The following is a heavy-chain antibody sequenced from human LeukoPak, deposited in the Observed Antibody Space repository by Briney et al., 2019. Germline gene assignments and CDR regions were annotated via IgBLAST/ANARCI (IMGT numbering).Heavy chain of an antibody. CDR3: ARDRSVRGRFGFDY. D-gene: IGHD3-10*01. CDR1: GGSISSYY. Sequence: SETLSLTCTVSGGSISSYYWSWIRQPPGKGMERIGYIYYSGSTNYNPSLKSRVTISVDTSKNQFSLKLSSVTAADTAVYYCARDRSVRGRFGFDYWGQGTLVTVSS. J-gene: IGHJ4*02. V-gene: IGHV4-59*01. CDR2: IYYSGST.